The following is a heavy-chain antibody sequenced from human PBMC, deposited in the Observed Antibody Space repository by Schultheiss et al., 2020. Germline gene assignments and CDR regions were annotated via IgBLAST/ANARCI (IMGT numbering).Heavy chain of an antibody. CDR1: GFTFSTYS. Sequence: GESLKISCAASGFTFSTYSMHWVRQAPGKGLEWVAVISYDGSDKYYVDSVKGRFTISRDNSKNTLYLQMNSLRAEDTAVYYCARAGVVPAALPTPGDFWGQGILVTVSS. V-gene: IGHV3-30-3*01. D-gene: IGHD2-2*01. CDR2: ISYDGSDK. J-gene: IGHJ4*02. CDR3: ARAGVVPAALPTPGDF.